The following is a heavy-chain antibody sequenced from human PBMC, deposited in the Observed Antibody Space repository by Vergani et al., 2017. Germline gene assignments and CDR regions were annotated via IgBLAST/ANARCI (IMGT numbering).Heavy chain of an antibody. D-gene: IGHD3-3*01. Sequence: EVQLVESGGGLVQPGGSLKLSCAASGFTFSGSAMHWVRQASGKGLEWVANIKQDGSEKYYVDSVKGRFTISRDNAKNSLYLQMNSLRAEDTAVYYCARDLGLNDFWSGYYPVGYFDYWGQGTLVTVSS. J-gene: IGHJ4*02. V-gene: IGHV3-7*01. CDR1: GFTFSGSA. CDR3: ARDLGLNDFWSGYYPVGYFDY. CDR2: IKQDGSEK.